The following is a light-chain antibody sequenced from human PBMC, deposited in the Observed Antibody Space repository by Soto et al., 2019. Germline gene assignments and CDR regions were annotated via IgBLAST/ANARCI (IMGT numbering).Light chain of an antibody. CDR1: QGVTTN. V-gene: IGKV3-15*01. Sequence: EIVMTQSPATLSVSPGERATLSCRAGQGVTTNFAWYQKKSGQSPRLLIYDVSIRATGVPARFSATGSETDFNLTISGLQSEDSAVYVCQQYNNWTFSFGQGTRLEIK. CDR3: QQYNNWTFS. CDR2: DVS. J-gene: IGKJ5*01.